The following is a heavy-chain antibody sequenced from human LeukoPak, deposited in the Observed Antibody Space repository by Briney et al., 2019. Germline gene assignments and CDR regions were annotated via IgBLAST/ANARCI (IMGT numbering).Heavy chain of an antibody. V-gene: IGHV3-30-3*01. D-gene: IGHD3-22*01. CDR1: GFTSSSYA. Sequence: GGSLRLSCAASGFTSSSYAMHWVRQAPGKGLEWVAVISYDGSNKYYADSVKGRFTISRDNSKNTLYLQMNSLRAEDTAVYYCARTFYYYDSSGYSPGFDYWGQGTLVTVSS. J-gene: IGHJ4*02. CDR2: ISYDGSNK. CDR3: ARTFYYYDSSGYSPGFDY.